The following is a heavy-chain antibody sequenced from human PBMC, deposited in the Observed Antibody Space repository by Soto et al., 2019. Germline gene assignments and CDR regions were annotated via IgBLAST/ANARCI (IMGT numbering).Heavy chain of an antibody. D-gene: IGHD3-22*01. Sequence: PSETLSLTCTVSGGSISSGGYYWSWIRQHPGKGLEWIGYIYYGGSTYYNPSLKSRVTISVDTSKNQFSLKLSSVTAADTAVYYCARANPYYYDSSGLDYWGQGTLVTVSS. CDR3: ARANPYYYDSSGLDY. V-gene: IGHV4-31*02. J-gene: IGHJ4*02. CDR2: IYYGGST. CDR1: GGSISSGGYY.